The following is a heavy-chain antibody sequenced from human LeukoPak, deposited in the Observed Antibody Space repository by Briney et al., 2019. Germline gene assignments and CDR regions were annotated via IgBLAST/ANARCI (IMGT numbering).Heavy chain of an antibody. J-gene: IGHJ5*02. V-gene: IGHV4-59*01. CDR3: ARGGYYGSGNDFRFDP. Sequence: SETLSLTCTVSGGSLSSYYWSWIRPSPGKGLECIGYIHYTGRTNYNPSLKSRVTISVETSKIQFSLKLKSVTAADTAVYYCARGGYYGSGNDFRFDPWGQGTLVTVSS. CDR2: IHYTGRT. CDR1: GGSLSSYY. D-gene: IGHD3-10*01.